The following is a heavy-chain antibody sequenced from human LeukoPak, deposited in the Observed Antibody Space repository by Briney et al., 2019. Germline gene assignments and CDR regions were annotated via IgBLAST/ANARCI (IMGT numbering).Heavy chain of an antibody. Sequence: ASVKVSCKVSGYTLTELSMHWVRQAPGKGLEWMGGFDPEDGETIYAQKFQGRVTMTEDTSTDTAYMELSSLRSEDTAVYYCASLSSSPSYSSSWKAFDYWGQGTLVTVSS. V-gene: IGHV1-24*01. CDR1: GYTLTELS. J-gene: IGHJ4*02. D-gene: IGHD6-13*01. CDR2: FDPEDGET. CDR3: ASLSSSPSYSSSWKAFDY.